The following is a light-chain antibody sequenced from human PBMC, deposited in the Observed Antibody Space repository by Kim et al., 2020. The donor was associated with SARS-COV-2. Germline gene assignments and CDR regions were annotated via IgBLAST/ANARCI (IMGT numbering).Light chain of an antibody. CDR2: GKN. V-gene: IGLV3-19*01. Sequence: ALEQTVRITCQGDSLRPYYASWYQQKPGQAPILVIYGKNNRPSGIPDRFSGSSSGNTASLTVTGAQAVDEADYYCYSRDNSGDHVVFGGGTQLTVL. CDR1: SLRPYY. CDR3: YSRDNSGDHVV. J-gene: IGLJ3*02.